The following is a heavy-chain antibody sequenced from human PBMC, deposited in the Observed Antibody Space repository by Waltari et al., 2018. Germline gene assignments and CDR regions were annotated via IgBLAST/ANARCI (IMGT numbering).Heavy chain of an antibody. V-gene: IGHV4-34*02. CDR3: VTGPRDKWVGRYSGEFFHH. Sequence: QVELQQWGAGLLRPSETLSLTCAVYGVSLTDYYCTWIGQPLGKGLEWIGENNLGEGTYYNPSLEGRVTILLDKSKNQFSLHLVSVTAADTARYYCVTGPRDKWVGRYSGEFFHHWGPGTLVTVSS. J-gene: IGHJ1*01. CDR2: NNLGEGT. CDR1: GVSLTDYY. D-gene: IGHD6-19*01.